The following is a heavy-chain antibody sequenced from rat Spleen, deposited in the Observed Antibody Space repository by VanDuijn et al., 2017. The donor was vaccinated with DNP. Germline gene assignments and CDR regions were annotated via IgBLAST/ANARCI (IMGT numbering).Heavy chain of an antibody. J-gene: IGHJ2*01. CDR1: GFTFSNSD. Sequence: EVQLVESGGGLVQPGRSLKLSCAASGFTFSNSDMAWVRQAPTKGLEWVASISTSGGSTYYRDSVKGRFTISRDNAKSTLYLQMDSLRSEETATYYCATATGPLFDYWGQGVMVTVSS. D-gene: IGHD5-1*01. CDR3: ATATGPLFDY. V-gene: IGHV5-19*01. CDR2: ISTSGGST.